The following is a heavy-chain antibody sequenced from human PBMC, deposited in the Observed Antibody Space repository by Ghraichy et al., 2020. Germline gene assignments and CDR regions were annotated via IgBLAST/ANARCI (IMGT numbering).Heavy chain of an antibody. Sequence: GGSLRLSCAASGFTFSSYSMNWVRQAPGKGLEWVSYISSSSSTIYYADSVKGRFTISRDNAKNSLYLQMNSLRDEDTAVYYCARDRRSGDFWSGYSRYWGQGTLVTVSS. CDR3: ARDRRSGDFWSGYSRY. CDR1: GFTFSSYS. D-gene: IGHD3-3*01. V-gene: IGHV3-48*02. CDR2: ISSSSSTI. J-gene: IGHJ4*02.